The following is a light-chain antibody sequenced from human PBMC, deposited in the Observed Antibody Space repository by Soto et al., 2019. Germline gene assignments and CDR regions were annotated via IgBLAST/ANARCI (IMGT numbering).Light chain of an antibody. J-gene: IGKJ2*01. CDR3: QQSYTTPPYS. CDR2: AAS. V-gene: IGKV1-39*01. Sequence: IPMTQSPSSLSASVGDRVTITCRASQSIGNFLNWYQQRPGQAPKLLIYAASSLESGVPSRFTARASGTEFTLTISSLQPEDYATYYCQQSYTTPPYSFGQGTKLEIK. CDR1: QSIGNF.